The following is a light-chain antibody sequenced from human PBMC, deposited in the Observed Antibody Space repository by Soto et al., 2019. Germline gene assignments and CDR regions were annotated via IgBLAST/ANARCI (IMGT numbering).Light chain of an antibody. V-gene: IGKV3-15*01. CDR2: GAS. CDR3: QQHDNWPLT. J-gene: IGKJ4*01. CDR1: QSVSSN. Sequence: ETVMSQSPVPRSMPPGESDTLSCRASQSVSSNVAWYQQKPGQAPRLLIYGASTRATGIPARFSGSGSGTDVTLGISSLQTEDFAVYYCQQHDNWPLTCGGGTRVEIK.